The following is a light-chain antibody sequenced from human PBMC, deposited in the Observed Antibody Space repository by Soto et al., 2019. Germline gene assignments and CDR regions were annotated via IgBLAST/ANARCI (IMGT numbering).Light chain of an antibody. V-gene: IGKV3-20*01. CDR2: AGS. J-gene: IGKJ1*01. CDR1: QSISSSS. CDR3: QQYVTSPPWT. Sequence: EIVLTQSPGTLSLSPGERATLSCRASQSISSSSLAWYQQKPGQAPRLLLYAGSSRATGTPDRFSGSGSGTDFSLTISRLEPEDYAVYFCQQYVTSPPWTFGQGTKVEIK.